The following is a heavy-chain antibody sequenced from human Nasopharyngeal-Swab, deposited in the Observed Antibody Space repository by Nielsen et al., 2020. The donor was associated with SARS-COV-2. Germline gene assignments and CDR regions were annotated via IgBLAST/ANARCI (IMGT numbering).Heavy chain of an antibody. CDR1: GFTFDDYV. CDR2: ISWNSGSI. V-gene: IGHV3-9*01. Sequence: GGSLRLSCAASGFTFDDYVMNWVRQAPGKGLEWVSRISWNSGSIDYADSVKGRFTISRDNAKNSLYLQMNSLRVEDTALYYCARDRGGNDPFDIWGQGTMVTVSS. CDR3: ARDRGGNDPFDI. D-gene: IGHD3-10*01. J-gene: IGHJ3*02.